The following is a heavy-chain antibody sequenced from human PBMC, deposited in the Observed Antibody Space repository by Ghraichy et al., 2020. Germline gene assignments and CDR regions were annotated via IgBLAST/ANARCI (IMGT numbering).Heavy chain of an antibody. CDR3: AKDHPIGWDHPLYSDS. J-gene: IGHJ4*02. CDR1: GFTFSDYA. V-gene: IGHV3-23*01. D-gene: IGHD1-26*01. Sequence: GESLNISCAASGFTFSDYAMSWVRQTPGKGLEWVSGISASGTTTTYADSVKGRLTVSRDNSRNTLFLQMNSLRAEDTAIYYCAKDHPIGWDHPLYSDSWGQGTRVTVSS. CDR2: ISASGTTT.